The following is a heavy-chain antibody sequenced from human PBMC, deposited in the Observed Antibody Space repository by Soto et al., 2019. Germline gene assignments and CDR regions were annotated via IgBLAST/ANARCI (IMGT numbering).Heavy chain of an antibody. D-gene: IGHD6-6*01. J-gene: IGHJ6*02. CDR2: INHSGST. V-gene: IGHV4-34*01. CDR1: GGSFSGYY. CDR3: ARGGEYSSSSEGYYYYGMDV. Sequence: NPSETLSLTCAVYGGSFSGYYWSWIRQPPGKGLEWIGEINHSGSTNYNPSLKSRVTISVDTSKNQFSLKLSSVTAADTAVYYCARGGEYSSSSEGYYYYGMDVWGQGTTVTVSS.